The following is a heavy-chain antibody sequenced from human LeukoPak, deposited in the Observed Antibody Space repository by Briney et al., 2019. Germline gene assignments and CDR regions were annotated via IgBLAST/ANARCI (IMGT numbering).Heavy chain of an antibody. CDR3: ARWAEYSSSWYSLGWYFDL. CDR1: GGSISSYY. CDR2: IYYSGST. Sequence: SETLSLTCTVSGGSISSYYWSWIRQPPGKGLEWIGYIYYSGSTNYNPSLKSRVTISVDTSKNQFSLKLSSVTAADTAVYYCARWAEYSSSWYSLGWYFDLWGRGTLVTVSS. J-gene: IGHJ2*01. D-gene: IGHD6-13*01. V-gene: IGHV4-59*08.